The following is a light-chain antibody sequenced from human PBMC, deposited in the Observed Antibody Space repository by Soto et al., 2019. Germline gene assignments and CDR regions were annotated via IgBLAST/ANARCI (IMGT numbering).Light chain of an antibody. Sequence: QSALTQPASVSGSPGQSITISCTGTSSDVSGYKYVSWYQQHPGKAPKLMIYEVSNRPSGISNRFSGSKSGNTASLTISGLQAEDEADYYCSSYTNSNTLLYVFGTGTKLTVL. V-gene: IGLV2-14*01. CDR1: SSDVSGYKY. J-gene: IGLJ1*01. CDR2: EVS. CDR3: SSYTNSNTLLYV.